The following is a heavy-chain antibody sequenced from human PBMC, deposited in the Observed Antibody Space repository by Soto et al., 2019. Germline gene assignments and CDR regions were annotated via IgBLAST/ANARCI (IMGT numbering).Heavy chain of an antibody. D-gene: IGHD3-3*01. V-gene: IGHV3-23*01. J-gene: IGHJ6*04. CDR2: ISGSGGAT. Sequence: GGSLRLSCAASGFTFTGYAVSWVRQAPGKGLEWVSAISGSGGATYYADSVRGRFTVSRDNSRNTLYLQVDSLRVEDTALYHCVLVEWLSTSSINFWGKGTMVTVSS. CDR3: VLVEWLSTSSINF. CDR1: GFTFTGYA.